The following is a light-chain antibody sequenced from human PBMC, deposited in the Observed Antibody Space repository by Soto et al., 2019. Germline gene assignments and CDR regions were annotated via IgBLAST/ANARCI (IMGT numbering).Light chain of an antibody. V-gene: IGLV2-14*01. CDR1: SSDVGAYNS. CDR3: SSYTSSSTLV. Sequence: QSVLTQPASVSGSPGQSITISCTGTSSDVGAYNSVAWYQHNPGKAPKLTIYDVSNRPSGVSSRFSGSKSANTASLSISGLQADDEADYYCSSYTSSSTLVFGTGTKLTVL. J-gene: IGLJ1*01. CDR2: DVS.